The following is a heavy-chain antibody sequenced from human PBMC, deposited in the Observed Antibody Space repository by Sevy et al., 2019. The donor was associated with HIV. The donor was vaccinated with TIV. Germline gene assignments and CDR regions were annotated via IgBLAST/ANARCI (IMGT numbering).Heavy chain of an antibody. CDR3: TRWSGAQSIFDY. J-gene: IGHJ4*02. CDR2: IKSKALGGTT. Sequence: GGSLRLSCTASGFTCGDYAMSWVRQAPGKGLKWVAFIKSKALGGTTESAASVKGRFTISRDDSKSMAYLQMNNLKTEDTAVYYCTRWSGAQSIFDYWGQGTLVTVSS. V-gene: IGHV3-49*04. CDR1: GFTCGDYA. D-gene: IGHD1-26*01.